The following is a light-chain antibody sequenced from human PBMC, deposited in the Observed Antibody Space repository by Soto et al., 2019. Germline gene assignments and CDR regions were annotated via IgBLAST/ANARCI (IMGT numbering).Light chain of an antibody. CDR3: QHYGNSPYP. V-gene: IGKV3-20*01. CDR1: QFINKDH. CDR2: GAS. J-gene: IGKJ2*01. Sequence: EIVLTQFPSTLSLSPGERATLSCRASQFINKDHLAWYQQKPGQAPRLLIYGASSRVKGIPDRFSGSGSGTDFSLTISRLEPEDFAVYYCQHYGNSPYPFGRGAKLEIK.